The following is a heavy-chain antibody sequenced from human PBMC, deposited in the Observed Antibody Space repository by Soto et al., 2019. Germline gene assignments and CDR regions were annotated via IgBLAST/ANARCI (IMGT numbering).Heavy chain of an antibody. CDR2: INSDGSSR. Sequence: GGSLRLSCAASGFTFTNYWMHWVRQAPGRGLVWVSRINSDGSSRFYADPVKGRFTISRDNAENTVYLQMNSLRAEDTAVYYCARGVRNYYGMDVWGQGTTVTVSS. J-gene: IGHJ6*02. CDR1: GFTFTNYW. CDR3: ARGVRNYYGMDV. V-gene: IGHV3-74*01.